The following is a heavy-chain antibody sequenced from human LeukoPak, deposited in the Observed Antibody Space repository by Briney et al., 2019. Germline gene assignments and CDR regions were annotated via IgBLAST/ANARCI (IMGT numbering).Heavy chain of an antibody. J-gene: IGHJ4*02. CDR1: GGSISSYY. CDR2: IYYSGST. D-gene: IGHD5-24*01. V-gene: IGHV4-59*01. CDR3: ARAAREMATTPDFDY. Sequence: SQTLSLTCTVSGGSISSYYWSWIRQPPGKGLEWIGYIYYSGSTNYNPSLKSRVTISVDTSKNQFSLKLSSVTAADTAVYYCARAAREMATTPDFDYWGQGTLVTVSS.